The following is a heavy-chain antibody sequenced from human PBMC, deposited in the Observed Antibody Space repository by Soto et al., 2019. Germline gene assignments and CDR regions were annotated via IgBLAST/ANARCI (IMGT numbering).Heavy chain of an antibody. J-gene: IGHJ4*02. CDR1: GGSISTDDHY. V-gene: IGHV4-30-4*01. Sequence: QVQLQESGPGLVKPSQTLSLTCTVSGGSISTDDHYWSWIRQFPGKGLEWIGYVYYSGTTHYNPSLKSRLFISLYTSKNHFSLQLTSVTAADTALYYCATLRSRWNIDYWGQGTLVTVSS. CDR3: ATLRSRWNIDY. CDR2: VYYSGTT. D-gene: IGHD1-1*01.